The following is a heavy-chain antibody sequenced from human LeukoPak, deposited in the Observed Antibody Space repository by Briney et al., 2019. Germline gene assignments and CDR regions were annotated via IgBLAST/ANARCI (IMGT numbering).Heavy chain of an antibody. Sequence: PGGSLRLSCAASVFTFADYAMHWVRQAPGKGLEWVSLISGDSGSTFYADSVKGQFTISRDNSKNSLYLQMNSLRNDVTSLYYCARDTEGYTYGYYYYGMDVWGQGTTVTVSS. CDR2: ISGDSGST. V-gene: IGHV3-43*02. CDR3: ARDTEGYTYGYYYYGMDV. CDR1: VFTFADYA. J-gene: IGHJ6*02. D-gene: IGHD5-18*01.